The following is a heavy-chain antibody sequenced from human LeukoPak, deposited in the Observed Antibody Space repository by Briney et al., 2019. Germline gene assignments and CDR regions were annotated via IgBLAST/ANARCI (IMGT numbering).Heavy chain of an antibody. CDR1: GYTFTGYY. CDR3: ARRPPIVVAMGFDY. J-gene: IGHJ4*02. Sequence: ASVKVSCKASGYTFTGYYMHWVRQAPGQGLEWMGWINPNSGGTNYAQKFQGRVTMTRDTSISTAYMELSRLRSDDTAVYYCARRPPIVVAMGFDYWGQGTLVTVSS. D-gene: IGHD3-22*01. CDR2: INPNSGGT. V-gene: IGHV1-2*02.